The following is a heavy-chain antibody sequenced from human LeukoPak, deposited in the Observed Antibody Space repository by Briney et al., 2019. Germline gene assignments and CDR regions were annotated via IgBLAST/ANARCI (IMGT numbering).Heavy chain of an antibody. CDR3: ARGVAPDEAPYYFDY. Sequence: PSETLSLTCAVYGGSFSVYYWSWIRQPPGKGLEWIGEINHSGSTNYNPSLKSRVTISVDTSKNQFSLKLSSVTAADTAVYYCARGVAPDEAPYYFDYWGQGTLVTVSS. D-gene: IGHD1-14*01. V-gene: IGHV4-34*01. CDR2: INHSGST. J-gene: IGHJ4*02. CDR1: GGSFSVYY.